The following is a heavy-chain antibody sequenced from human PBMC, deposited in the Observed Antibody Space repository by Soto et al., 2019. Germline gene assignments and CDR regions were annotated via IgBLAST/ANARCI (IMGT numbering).Heavy chain of an antibody. Sequence: QVQLVESGGGLVKPGGSLRLSCAASGFTFSDYYMSWIRQAPGKGLEWVSYISTSGSTINYADSVKGRFTISRDNAKNALYLRMTSLRAEETAVSHCARVSPPPDYWGQGTLVTVSS. J-gene: IGHJ4*02. CDR3: ARVSPPPDY. V-gene: IGHV3-11*01. CDR1: GFTFSDYY. CDR2: ISTSGSTI.